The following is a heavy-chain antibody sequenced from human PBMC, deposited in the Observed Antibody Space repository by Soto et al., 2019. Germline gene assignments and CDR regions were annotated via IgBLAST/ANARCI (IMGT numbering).Heavy chain of an antibody. D-gene: IGHD1-26*01. J-gene: IGHJ6*02. V-gene: IGHV4-59*01. Sequence: QVQLQESGPGLVKPSETLSLTCTVSGGSISSYYWSWIRQPPGKGLEWIGYIYYSGSTNYNPSLKSRVHISVDTSKTQFSLKLSSVTAADTAVYYCARGHSGSYRTGEGYYYGMDVWGQGTTVTVSS. CDR2: IYYSGST. CDR3: ARGHSGSYRTGEGYYYGMDV. CDR1: GGSISSYY.